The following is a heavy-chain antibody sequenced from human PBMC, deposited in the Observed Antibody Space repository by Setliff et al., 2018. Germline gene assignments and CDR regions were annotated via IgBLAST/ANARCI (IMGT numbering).Heavy chain of an antibody. CDR2: ISAYNGNT. CDR1: GYTFTSCG. V-gene: IGHV1-18*01. CDR3: ARVGKAYYGMDY. D-gene: IGHD4-17*01. J-gene: IGHJ4*02. Sequence: ASVEVACKASGYTFTSCGISWVRQAPGQGLEWMGWISAYNGNTNYAQKLQGRVTMTTDTSTSTAYMELRSLRSDDTAVYYCARVGKAYYGMDYWGQGTLVTVSS.